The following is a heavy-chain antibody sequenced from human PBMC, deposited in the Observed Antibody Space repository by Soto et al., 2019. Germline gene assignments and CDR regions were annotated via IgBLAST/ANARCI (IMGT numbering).Heavy chain of an antibody. CDR2: IYYSGNT. Sequence: QLQLQESGPGLVKPSETLSLTCTVSGGSISRSSYFWGWIRQPPGKGLEWIGSIYYSGNTYYNASLRRRVTISVDTSKNQFSLKLSSVTAADTAVYYGATLWFGEGDYWGQGTLVTVSS. CDR3: ATLWFGEGDY. D-gene: IGHD3-10*01. V-gene: IGHV4-39*01. J-gene: IGHJ4*02. CDR1: GGSISRSSYF.